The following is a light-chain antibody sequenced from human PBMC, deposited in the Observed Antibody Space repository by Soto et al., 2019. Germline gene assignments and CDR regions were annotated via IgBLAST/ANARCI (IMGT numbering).Light chain of an antibody. J-gene: IGLJ2*01. V-gene: IGLV1-44*01. CDR2: SNN. Sequence: QSVLTQPPSVSGTPGQRVHMSCSGSSSNIGSKSVSWYQHLPQTAPKLLIYSNNQRPSGVPGRFSGSKSGTSASLAISGLQSDDETHYYCAAWDDSLNVLVFGGGTKLTVL. CDR1: SSNIGSKS. CDR3: AAWDDSLNVLV.